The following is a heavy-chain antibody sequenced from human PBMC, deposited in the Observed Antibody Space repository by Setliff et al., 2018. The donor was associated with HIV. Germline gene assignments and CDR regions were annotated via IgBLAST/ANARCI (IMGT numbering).Heavy chain of an antibody. CDR2: MNPNDGGT. D-gene: IGHD6-13*01. V-gene: IGHV1-46*01. CDR3: ARDRPSSSWYFNAFDI. Sequence: ASVKVSCKASGHTFANSYLHWVRQGPGQGLEWMGIMNPNDGGTQYAQNFRGRVSMTRDTSTTTVYMELYSLRSEDTAVYYCARDRPSSSWYFNAFDIWGQGTMVTVSS. J-gene: IGHJ3*02. CDR1: GHTFANSY.